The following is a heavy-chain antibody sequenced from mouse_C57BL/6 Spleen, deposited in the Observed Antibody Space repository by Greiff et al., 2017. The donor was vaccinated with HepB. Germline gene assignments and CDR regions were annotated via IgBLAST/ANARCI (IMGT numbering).Heavy chain of an antibody. CDR1: GFNIKDDY. D-gene: IGHD6-1*01. CDR2: IDPENGDT. CDR3: TRSTLYYYAMDY. V-gene: IGHV14-4*01. J-gene: IGHJ4*01. Sequence: FQLQQSGAELVRPGASVKLSCTASGFNIKDDYMHWVKQRPEQGLEWIGWIDPENGDTEYASKFQGKATITADTSSNTAYLQLSSLTSEDTAVYYCTRSTLYYYAMDYWGQGTSVTVSS.